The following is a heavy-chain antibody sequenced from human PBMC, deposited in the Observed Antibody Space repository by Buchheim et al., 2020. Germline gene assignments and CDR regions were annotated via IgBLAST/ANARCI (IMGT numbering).Heavy chain of an antibody. CDR3: AREIIEYCSGGSCYSDYFDY. D-gene: IGHD2-15*01. V-gene: IGHV4-31*03. CDR2: IYYSGST. CDR1: GGSISSGGYY. J-gene: IGHJ4*02. Sequence: QVQLQESGPGLVKPSQTLSLTCTVSGGSISSGGYYWSWIRQHPGKGLEWIGYIYYSGSTYYNPSLKRRVTISVDTSKNQFSLKLSSVTAADTAVYYCAREIIEYCSGGSCYSDYFDYWGQGTL.